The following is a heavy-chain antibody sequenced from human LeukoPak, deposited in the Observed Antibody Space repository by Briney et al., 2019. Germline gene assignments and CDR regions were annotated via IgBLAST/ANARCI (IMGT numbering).Heavy chain of an antibody. V-gene: IGHV4-61*08. Sequence: SETLSLTCEVSGDSLSSGGYSWSWIRQPPGKGLEWIGYIYYSGSTNYNPSLKSRVTISVDTSKNQFSLKLSSVTAADTAVYYCARCQAVAGTWWFDPWGQGTLVTVSS. D-gene: IGHD6-19*01. CDR1: GDSLSSGGYS. CDR3: ARCQAVAGTWWFDP. J-gene: IGHJ5*02. CDR2: IYYSGST.